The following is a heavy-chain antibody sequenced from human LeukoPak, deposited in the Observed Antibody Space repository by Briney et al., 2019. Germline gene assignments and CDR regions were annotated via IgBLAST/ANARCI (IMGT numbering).Heavy chain of an antibody. V-gene: IGHV1-18*01. CDR3: ATDNDYGDYLDY. Sequence: ASVKVSCKASGYTFTSYGISWVRQAPGQGLEWMGWISAYNGNTNYAQKLQGRVTMTTDTSTSTAYMELRSLRSDDTAAYYCATDNDYGDYLDYWGQGTLVTVSS. CDR1: GYTFTSYG. CDR2: ISAYNGNT. J-gene: IGHJ4*02. D-gene: IGHD4-17*01.